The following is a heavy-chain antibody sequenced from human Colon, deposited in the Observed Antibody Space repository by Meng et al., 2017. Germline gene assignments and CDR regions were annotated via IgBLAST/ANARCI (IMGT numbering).Heavy chain of an antibody. CDR3: ARVNGDFDEAWFDP. V-gene: IGHV4-61*03. CDR2: IYYTGNT. J-gene: IGHJ5*02. CDR1: GASVSSDSHY. Sequence: QVQLQDSGPGLVRPSETLSLPCTVSGASVSSDSHYWSWIRQSPGKGLEWIGYIYYTGNTNYNPSLASRVSMSLDTSKNHFSLHLTSVTAADTAIYYCARVNGDFDEAWFDPWGQGTLVTVSS. D-gene: IGHD4-17*01.